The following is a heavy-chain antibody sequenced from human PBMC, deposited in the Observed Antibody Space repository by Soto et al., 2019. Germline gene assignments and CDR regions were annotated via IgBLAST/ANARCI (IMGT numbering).Heavy chain of an antibody. CDR1: GGSISTSGYS. V-gene: IGHV4-30-2*01. CDR3: AREMTIFGVAPGGGVDV. CDR2: IYQTGRT. J-gene: IGHJ6*02. Sequence: QLQLQESGSGLVQPSQTLSLTCPASGGSISTSGYSWTWIRQPPGGGLQRIGSIYQTGRTYVIPSLKSRVTMSLDKSKNQFSLNLTSVTAADTALYYCAREMTIFGVAPGGGVDVWGQGTTVTVSS. D-gene: IGHD3-3*01.